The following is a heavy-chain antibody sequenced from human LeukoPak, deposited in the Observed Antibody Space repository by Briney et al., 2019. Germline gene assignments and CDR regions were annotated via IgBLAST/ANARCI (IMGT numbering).Heavy chain of an antibody. V-gene: IGHV4-39*01. J-gene: IGHJ6*03. Sequence: KPSETLSLTCTVYGGSISSSSYYWGWLRQPPGKGLEWIASIYYSGSTYYNPSRESRFTISVDTSKNPFSLRLSSVTAADTDLYYCARRTRYYYYIDVWGRGTTVTVS. CDR3: ARRTRYYYYIDV. CDR1: GGSISSSSYY. CDR2: IYYSGST.